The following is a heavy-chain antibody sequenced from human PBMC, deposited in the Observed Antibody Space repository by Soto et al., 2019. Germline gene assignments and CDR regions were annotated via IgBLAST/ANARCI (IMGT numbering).Heavy chain of an antibody. J-gene: IGHJ4*02. CDR1: GFTFSSYA. D-gene: IGHD6-13*01. Sequence: PVGSLRLSCAASGFTFSSYAMSWVRQAPGKGLEWVSDVTGSVGTTYYADSVKGRFTISRDNAKNSLYLQMNSLRDEDTAVYYCARDRAGAAAGAGIYWGQGTLVTVSS. CDR3: ARDRAGAAAGAGIY. CDR2: VTGSVGTT. V-gene: IGHV3-23*01.